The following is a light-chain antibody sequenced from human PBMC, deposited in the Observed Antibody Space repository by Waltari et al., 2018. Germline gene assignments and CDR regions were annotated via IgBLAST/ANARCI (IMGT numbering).Light chain of an antibody. CDR3: NSYAGSSSWV. CDR2: DVI. V-gene: IGLV2-14*01. Sequence: QSALTQPASVSGSPGQSTTISCTGTSSDVGFYNYVSWYQQHPGKATNLMIYDVIERPSGVSIRFSGSKSGNTASLTISGLQAEDEADYYCNSYAGSSSWVFGGGTKLTVL. J-gene: IGLJ3*02. CDR1: SSDVGFYNY.